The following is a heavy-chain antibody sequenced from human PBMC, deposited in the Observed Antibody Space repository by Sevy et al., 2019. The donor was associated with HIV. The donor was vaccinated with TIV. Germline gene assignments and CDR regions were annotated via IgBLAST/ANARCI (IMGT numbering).Heavy chain of an antibody. J-gene: IGHJ4*02. V-gene: IGHV3-21*06. CDR1: GFTFSSYS. Sequence: GGSLRLSCAASGFTFSSYSMNWVRQAPGKGLEWVSAISGSSNYIYYAESVKGRFIISRDNVKNTLYLQMNSLRAEDTAVYYCAKWDADRRWFFDYWGQGTLVTVSS. CDR3: AKWDADRRWFFDY. D-gene: IGHD1-26*01. CDR2: ISGSSNYI.